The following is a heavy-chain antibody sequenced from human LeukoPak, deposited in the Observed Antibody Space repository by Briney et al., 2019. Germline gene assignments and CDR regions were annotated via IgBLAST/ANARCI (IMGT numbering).Heavy chain of an antibody. D-gene: IGHD3-10*01. CDR3: ARESGGGVLGYFDL. CDR2: TRNKANSYTT. CDR1: GFTFSDHC. J-gene: IGHJ2*01. Sequence: GGSLRLSCAASGFTFSDHCMDWVRQAPGKGLEWVGRTRNKANSYTTEYAASVKGRFTISRDDSKKSLYLQMNSLKTEDTAVYYCARESGGGVLGYFDLWGRGTRVSVSS. V-gene: IGHV3-72*01.